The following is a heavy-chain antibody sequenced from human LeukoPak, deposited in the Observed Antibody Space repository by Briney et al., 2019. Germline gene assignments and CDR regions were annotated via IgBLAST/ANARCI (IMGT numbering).Heavy chain of an antibody. Sequence: GGSLRLSCAASGFTFSSYEMNWVRQAPGKGLEWVSYISSSGSTIYYVDSVKGRFTISRDNAKNSLYLQMNSLRAEDTAVYYCARSAGDYYDSSGQKDLDYWGQGTLVTVSS. CDR3: ARSAGDYYDSSGQKDLDY. CDR1: GFTFSSYE. D-gene: IGHD3-22*01. J-gene: IGHJ4*02. CDR2: ISSSGSTI. V-gene: IGHV3-48*03.